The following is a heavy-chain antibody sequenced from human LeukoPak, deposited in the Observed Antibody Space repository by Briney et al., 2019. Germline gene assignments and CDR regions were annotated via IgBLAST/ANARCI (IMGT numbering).Heavy chain of an antibody. V-gene: IGHV1-69*04. J-gene: IGHJ6*02. CDR3: ASQYSSSGDYYYYGMDV. CDR1: GGTFSSYA. CDR2: IIPIFGMA. D-gene: IGHD6-6*01. Sequence: EASVKVSCKASGGTFSSYAISWVRQAPGQGLEWMGRIIPIFGMANYAQKFQGRVTIIADKSTSTAYMELSSLRSEDTAVYYCASQYSSSGDYYYYGMDVWGQGTTVTVSS.